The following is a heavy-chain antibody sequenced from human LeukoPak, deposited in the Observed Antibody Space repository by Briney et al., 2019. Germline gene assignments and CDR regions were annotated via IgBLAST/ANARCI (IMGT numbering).Heavy chain of an antibody. CDR3: ARVRNPGWNYYGMDV. CDR1: GYTFTGYY. Sequence: ASVKVSCKASGYTFTGYYMHWVRQAPGQGLEWMGWINPNSGGTNYAQKFQGRVTMTRDTSISTAYMELSRLRSDDTAVYYCARVRNPGWNYYGMDVWGQGTTVTVSS. J-gene: IGHJ6*02. CDR2: INPNSGGT. V-gene: IGHV1-2*02. D-gene: IGHD1-14*01.